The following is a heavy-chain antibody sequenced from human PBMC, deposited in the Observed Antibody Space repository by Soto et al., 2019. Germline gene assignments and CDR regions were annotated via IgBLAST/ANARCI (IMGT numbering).Heavy chain of an antibody. CDR3: AKDMGLVDYGNSDYYYGMDV. CDR1: GFTFDDYA. V-gene: IGHV3-43D*03. D-gene: IGHD3-10*01. J-gene: IGHJ6*02. Sequence: GGSLRLSCAASGFTFDDYAMHWVRQAPGKGLEWVSLISWDGGSTYYTDSVKGRFTISRDNSKNSLYLQMNSLRAEDTALYYCAKDMGLVDYGNSDYYYGMDVWGQGTTVTVSS. CDR2: ISWDGGST.